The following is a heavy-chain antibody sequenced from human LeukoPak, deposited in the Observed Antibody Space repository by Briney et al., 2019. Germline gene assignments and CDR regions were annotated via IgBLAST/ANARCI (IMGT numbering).Heavy chain of an antibody. CDR1: GYTFTSYY. Sequence: GASVKVSCKASGYTFTSYYMHWVRQAPGQGLEWMGIINPSGGSTYYAQKFQGRVTMTRDTSTSTAYMELSSLRSEDTAVYYCARGARRYCSSTSCYSWFDPWGQGTPVTVSS. CDR2: INPSGGST. V-gene: IGHV1-46*01. J-gene: IGHJ5*02. CDR3: ARGARRYCSSTSCYSWFDP. D-gene: IGHD2-2*02.